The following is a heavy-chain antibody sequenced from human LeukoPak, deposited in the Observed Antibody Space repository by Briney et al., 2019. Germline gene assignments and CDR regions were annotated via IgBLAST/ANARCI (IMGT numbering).Heavy chain of an antibody. CDR3: AVYSGSYQD. Sequence: PSETLSVTCTVSGGSISSYYWSWIRQPPGKGLEWIGYIYYSGSTNYDPSLKSRVTISVDTSKNQFSLKLSSVTAANTAVYYCAVYSGSYQDWGQGTLVTVSS. CDR1: GGSISSYY. V-gene: IGHV4-59*01. CDR2: IYYSGST. J-gene: IGHJ4*02. D-gene: IGHD1-26*01.